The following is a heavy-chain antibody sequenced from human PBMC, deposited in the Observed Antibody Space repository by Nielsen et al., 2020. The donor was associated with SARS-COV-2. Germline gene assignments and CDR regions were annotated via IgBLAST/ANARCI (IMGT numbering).Heavy chain of an antibody. D-gene: IGHD6-19*01. CDR3: ARYSPVNQGDSSGSHGHYYFDY. V-gene: IGHV5-51*01. CDR2: IYPGDSDT. Sequence: VRQMPGKGLEWMGIIYPGDSDTRYSPTFQGQVTISADKSISTAYLQWSSLKASDTAMYYCARYSPVNQGDSSGSHGHYYFDYWGQGTLVTVSS. J-gene: IGHJ4*02.